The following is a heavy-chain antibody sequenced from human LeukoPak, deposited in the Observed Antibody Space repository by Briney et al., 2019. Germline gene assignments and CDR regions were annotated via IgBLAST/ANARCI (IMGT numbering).Heavy chain of an antibody. J-gene: IGHJ3*02. CDR2: ISGSGGST. V-gene: IGHV3-23*01. CDR3: AKPRQKLLDAFDI. CDR1: GFTFSSYW. Sequence: AGGSLRLSCAASGFTFSSYWMSWVRQAPGKGLEWVSAISGSGGSTYYADSVKGRFTISRDNSKNTLYLQMNSLRAEDTAVYYCAKPRQKLLDAFDIWGQGTMVTVSS. D-gene: IGHD3-10*01.